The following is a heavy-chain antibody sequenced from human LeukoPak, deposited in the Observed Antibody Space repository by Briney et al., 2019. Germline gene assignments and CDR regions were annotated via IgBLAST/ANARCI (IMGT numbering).Heavy chain of an antibody. CDR3: ARVEWGDTAMVTYFDY. V-gene: IGHV3-11*01. J-gene: IGHJ4*02. CDR2: ISSSGSTI. Sequence: GGSLRLSCAASGFTFSDYYMSWIRQAPGKGLEWVSYISSSGSTIYHADSVKGRFTISRDNAKNSLYLQMNSLRAEDTAVYYCARVEWGDTAMVTYFDYWGQGTLVTVSS. D-gene: IGHD5-18*01. CDR1: GFTFSDYY.